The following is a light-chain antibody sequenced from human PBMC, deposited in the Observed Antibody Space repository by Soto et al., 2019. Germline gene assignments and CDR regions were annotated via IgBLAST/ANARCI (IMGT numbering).Light chain of an antibody. V-gene: IGLV2-14*01. CDR3: SSYRGSSTL. Sequence: QSALTQPASVSGSPGQSITISCTGTSSDVGGFNYVSWYQQHPGKAPKLMIYEVSNRPSGVSNRFSGSKSGNTASLTISGVQAEDEADYYCSSYRGSSTLFGGGTKVTVL. CDR2: EVS. CDR1: SSDVGGFNY. J-gene: IGLJ2*01.